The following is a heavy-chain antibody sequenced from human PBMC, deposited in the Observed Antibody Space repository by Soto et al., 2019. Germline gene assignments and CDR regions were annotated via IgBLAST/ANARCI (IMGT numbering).Heavy chain of an antibody. V-gene: IGHV4-31*03. CDR3: ARGLDSSSWYVSWFDP. CDR2: TYYSGST. J-gene: IGHJ5*02. D-gene: IGHD6-13*01. CDR1: GGSISSGGYY. Sequence: SETLSLSCTVSGGSISSGGYYWSWIRQHPGKGLEWIGYTYYSGSTYYNPSLKSRVTISVDTSKNQFSLKLSSVTAADTAVYYCARGLDSSSWYVSWFDPWGQGTLVTVSS.